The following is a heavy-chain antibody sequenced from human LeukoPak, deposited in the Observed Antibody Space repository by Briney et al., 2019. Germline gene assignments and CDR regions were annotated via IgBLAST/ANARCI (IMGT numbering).Heavy chain of an antibody. J-gene: IGHJ4*02. CDR3: ARERSGSYYENFDY. V-gene: IGHV4-30-4*01. CDR1: GASISSGDYY. Sequence: SETLSLTCTVSGASISSGDYYWSWIPQPPGKGLEYLGYIHYSGSTYYNPSLKSRVTISVDTSKHQFSLTLSSVTAADTAVYYCARERSGSYYENFDYWGQGTLVTVSS. CDR2: IHYSGST. D-gene: IGHD3-10*01.